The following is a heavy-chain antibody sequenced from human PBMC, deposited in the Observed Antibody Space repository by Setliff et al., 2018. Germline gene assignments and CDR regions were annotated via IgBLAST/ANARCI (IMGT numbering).Heavy chain of an antibody. D-gene: IGHD4-17*01. Sequence: VKVSCKASGYIFTRYRITWVRQSPGQGLEWMGWISTRNDDTGYAQKFKGRVTLTTDTSTNTAYMELRSLRSDDTAVYYCARRSGDRGMTTGWPDDFDYWGRGTLVTVSA. V-gene: IGHV1-18*01. CDR3: ARRSGDRGMTTGWPDDFDY. CDR2: ISTRNDDT. CDR1: GYIFTRYR. J-gene: IGHJ4*01.